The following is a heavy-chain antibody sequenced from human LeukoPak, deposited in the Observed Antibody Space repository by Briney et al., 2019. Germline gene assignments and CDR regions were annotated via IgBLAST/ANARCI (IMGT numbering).Heavy chain of an antibody. V-gene: IGHV4-30-4*08. J-gene: IGHJ6*03. Sequence: PSETLSLTCTVSGGSISSGDYCWSWIRQPPGKGLEWIGYIYYSGSTYQNPSLKSRITISVDTSKNQFSLKLSSVTAADTAVYYCARLYYYDSSGPHYYMDVWGKGITVTVSS. CDR1: GGSISSGDYC. CDR3: ARLYYYDSSGPHYYMDV. CDR2: IYYSGST. D-gene: IGHD3-22*01.